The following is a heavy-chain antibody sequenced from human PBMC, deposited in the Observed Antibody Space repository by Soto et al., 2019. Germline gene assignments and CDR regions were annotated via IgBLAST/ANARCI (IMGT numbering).Heavy chain of an antibody. V-gene: IGHV1-69*02. Sequence: QVQLVQSGAEVKKPGSSVKVSCKASGGTFSSYTISWVRQAPGQGLEWMGRIIPILGIANYAQQFQGRVTITADKSTSTAYMELSSLRSEYTDVYYWARVPRGGDWYRDYWGQGTLVTVSS. J-gene: IGHJ4*02. CDR1: GGTFSSYT. D-gene: IGHD2-21*02. CDR2: IIPILGIA. CDR3: ARVPRGGDWYRDY.